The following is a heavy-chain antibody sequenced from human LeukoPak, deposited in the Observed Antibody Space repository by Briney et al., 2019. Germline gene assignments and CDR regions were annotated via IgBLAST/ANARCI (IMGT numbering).Heavy chain of an antibody. Sequence: GGSLRLSCAASGFTFSSYTMSWVRQAPGKGLEGVSAISGSGGSTYYADSVKGRFTISRDNSKNTLYLQMNSLRAEDTAVYYCARNSGYDPRGAFDIWGQGTMVTVSS. CDR1: GFTFSSYT. V-gene: IGHV3-23*01. CDR2: ISGSGGST. J-gene: IGHJ3*02. D-gene: IGHD5-12*01. CDR3: ARNSGYDPRGAFDI.